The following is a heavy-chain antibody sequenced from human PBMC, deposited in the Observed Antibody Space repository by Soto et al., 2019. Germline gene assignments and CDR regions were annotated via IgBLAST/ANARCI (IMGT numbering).Heavy chain of an antibody. D-gene: IGHD3-22*01. CDR2: IYYSGST. CDR3: ARLALHSSGYYPTNWFDP. Sequence: PSETLSLTCTVSGGSISSYYWSWIRRPPGRGVEWIGYIYYSGSTNYNPSLKSRVTISVDTSKNQYSLKLSSVTAADTAVYFCARLALHSSGYYPTNWFDPWGQGTLVT. V-gene: IGHV4-59*08. CDR1: GGSISSYY. J-gene: IGHJ5*02.